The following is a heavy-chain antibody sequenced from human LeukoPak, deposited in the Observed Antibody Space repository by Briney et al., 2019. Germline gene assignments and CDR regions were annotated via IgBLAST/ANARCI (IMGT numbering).Heavy chain of an antibody. Sequence: AGGSLRLSCAASGFTFSSYAMHWVRQAPGKGLEWVAVISYDGSNKYYADSVKGRFTISRDNSKNTLYLQMNSLRAEDTAVYYCATIDYGGNSGFFDYWGQGTLVTVSS. V-gene: IGHV3-30-3*01. J-gene: IGHJ4*02. CDR3: ATIDYGGNSGFFDY. CDR2: ISYDGSNK. CDR1: GFTFSSYA. D-gene: IGHD4-23*01.